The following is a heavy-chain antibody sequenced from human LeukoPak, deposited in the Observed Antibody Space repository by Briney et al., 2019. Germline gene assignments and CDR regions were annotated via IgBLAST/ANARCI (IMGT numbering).Heavy chain of an antibody. CDR3: ARDQGYSRV. CDR2: IGSSRSNI. CDR1: GFIFTSYS. V-gene: IGHV3-21*01. D-gene: IGHD5-18*01. J-gene: IGHJ4*02. Sequence: GGSLRLSCAASGFIFTSYSMSWVRQAPGKGLEWVSCIGSSRSNIHYADSVKGRFTISRDNAKNSIYLQMDSLRAEDTGVYYCARDQGYSRVWGQGILVTVSS.